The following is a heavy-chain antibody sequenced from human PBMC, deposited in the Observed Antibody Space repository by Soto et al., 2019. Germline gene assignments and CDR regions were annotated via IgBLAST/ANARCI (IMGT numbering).Heavy chain of an antibody. CDR3: ARVGIVVVPGHNWFDP. V-gene: IGHV3-7*03. D-gene: IGHD2-2*03. CDR1: GFTFSSYW. CDR2: IKQDGSEK. J-gene: IGHJ5*02. Sequence: EVQLVESGGGLVQPGGSLRLSCAASGFTFSSYWMSWVRQAPGKGLEWVANIKQDGSEKYYVDSVKGRFTISRDNAKNSLYLQMNSLRAEDTAVYYCARVGIVVVPGHNWFDPWGQGTLVTVSS.